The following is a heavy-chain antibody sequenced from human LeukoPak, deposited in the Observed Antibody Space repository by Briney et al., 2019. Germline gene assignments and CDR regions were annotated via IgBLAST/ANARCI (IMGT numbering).Heavy chain of an antibody. V-gene: IGHV1-2*02. CDR1: GYTFTSYY. CDR2: INPNSGGT. D-gene: IGHD2-2*01. J-gene: IGHJ6*02. CDR3: ARVSAMANYYYYYGMDV. Sequence: ASVKVSCKASGYTFTSYYMHWVRQAPGQGLEWMGWINPNSGGTNYAQKFQGRVTMTRDTSISTAYMELSRLRSDDTAVYYCARVSAMANYYYYYGMDVWGQGTTVTVSS.